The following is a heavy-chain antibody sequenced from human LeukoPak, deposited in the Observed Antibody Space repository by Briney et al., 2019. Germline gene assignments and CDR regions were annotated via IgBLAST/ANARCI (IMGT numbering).Heavy chain of an antibody. V-gene: IGHV3-7*03. D-gene: IGHD6-19*01. CDR3: AREKFLEWYAVAGTFGYFDY. CDR2: IKQDGGEK. J-gene: IGHJ4*02. CDR1: GFTFSNYW. Sequence: GGSLRLSCAASGFTFSNYWMSWVRQAPGKGLEWVANIKQDGGEKYYVDSVKGRFTISRDNAKNSLYLQMNSLRAEDTAVYYCAREKFLEWYAVAGTFGYFDYWGQGTLVTVSS.